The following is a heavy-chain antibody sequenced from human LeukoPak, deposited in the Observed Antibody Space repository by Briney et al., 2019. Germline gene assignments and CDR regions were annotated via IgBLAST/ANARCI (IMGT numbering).Heavy chain of an antibody. Sequence: GGSLRLSRAGSGITFSSYWMHWVRQAPGKGLVWVSRINSDGRSTNYADSVKGRFTISRDTSKNTLYLQMNSLRAEDTAVYYCAKGRDTSPYWYFDLWGHGTLVTVSS. CDR1: GITFSSYW. V-gene: IGHV3-74*01. J-gene: IGHJ2*01. D-gene: IGHD2-2*01. CDR2: INSDGRST. CDR3: AKGRDTSPYWYFDL.